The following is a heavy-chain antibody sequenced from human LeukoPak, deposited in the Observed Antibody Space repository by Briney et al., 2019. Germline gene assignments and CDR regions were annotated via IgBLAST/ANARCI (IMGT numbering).Heavy chain of an antibody. J-gene: IGHJ3*02. V-gene: IGHV3-74*03. CDR1: EFTFSSYW. D-gene: IGHD3-3*01. Sequence: PGGSLRLSCAASEFTFSSYWMHWVRQAPGKGLVWVSRINSDGSSTTNADSVKGRFTISRDNAKNTLYLQMNSLRAEDTAVYYCARGFTIFGVVNDAFDIWGRGTMVTVSS. CDR2: INSDGSST. CDR3: ARGFTIFGVVNDAFDI.